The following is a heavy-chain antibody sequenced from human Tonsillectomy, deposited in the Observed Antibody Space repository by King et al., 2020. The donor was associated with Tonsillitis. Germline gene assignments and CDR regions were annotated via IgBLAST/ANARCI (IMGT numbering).Heavy chain of an antibody. Sequence: VQLVESGGGLVQPGGSLRLSCAASGFTFSSYWMHWVRQAPGKGLVWVSRISSDGSSTSYADSVKGRFTITRDNAKNTLYLQMNSLRAENTAVYYCWGGSSRDSDYWGQGTLVTVSS. D-gene: IGHD6-6*01. CDR3: WGGSSRDSDY. V-gene: IGHV3-74*01. J-gene: IGHJ4*02. CDR1: GFTFSSYW. CDR2: ISSDGSST.